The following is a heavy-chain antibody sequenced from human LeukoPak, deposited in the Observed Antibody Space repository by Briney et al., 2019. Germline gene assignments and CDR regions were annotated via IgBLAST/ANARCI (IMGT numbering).Heavy chain of an antibody. CDR1: RGSISSVGYF. J-gene: IGHJ5*02. CDR2: ISHSGST. D-gene: IGHD5-18*01. CDR3: ASMGYSHGYWFDA. V-gene: IGHV4-30-2*01. Sequence: PSETLSLTCAVSRGSISSVGYFWSWIRQHPGKGLEWIGSISHSGSTYYNPSLKSRVTISLAMSTNYFSRGLSSLTCADTAVYYCASMGYSHGYWFDAWGQGTLVSGSS.